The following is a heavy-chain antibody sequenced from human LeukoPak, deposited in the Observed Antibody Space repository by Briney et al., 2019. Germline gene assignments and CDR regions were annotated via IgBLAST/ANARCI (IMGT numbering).Heavy chain of an antibody. D-gene: IGHD6-6*01. V-gene: IGHV3-23*01. CDR1: GFTFSSYA. J-gene: IGHJ4*02. Sequence: GGSLRLSCAASGFTFSSYAMSWVRQAPGKGLQWVSAISGSGGSTYYADSVKGRFTISRDNSKNTLYLQMNSLRAEDTAVYYCAKDLRVYSSSHWGQGTLVTVSS. CDR2: ISGSGGST. CDR3: AKDLRVYSSSH.